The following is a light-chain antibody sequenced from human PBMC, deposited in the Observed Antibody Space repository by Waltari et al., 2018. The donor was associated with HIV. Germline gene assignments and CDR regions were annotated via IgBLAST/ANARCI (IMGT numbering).Light chain of an antibody. CDR2: YDS. V-gene: IGLV3-21*04. J-gene: IGLJ3*02. CDR1: NIEGKR. Sequence: SYVLTQPPSVSVAPGKTARITCGGDNIEGKRVHWYHQKPGQAPVVVRSYDSVRPSGIPERFSGSNSGNTATLTISRVEAGDEADYYCQVWDSGSDHRVFGGGTKLTVL. CDR3: QVWDSGSDHRV.